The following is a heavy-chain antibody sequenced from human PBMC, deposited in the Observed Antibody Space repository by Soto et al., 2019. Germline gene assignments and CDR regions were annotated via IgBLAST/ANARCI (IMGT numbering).Heavy chain of an antibody. Sequence: QVLLQQWGAGLLKPSETLSLTCAVYGGSFSNYYWSWIRQPPGKGLEWMGEINHSGSTNYSPSLKSPFTISIDTSKSQFTLKLNSVPAADTAVYYCARGDLNGYWGQGTPVTVSS. CDR1: GGSFSNYY. CDR2: INHSGST. CDR3: ARGDLNGY. V-gene: IGHV4-34*01. J-gene: IGHJ4*02.